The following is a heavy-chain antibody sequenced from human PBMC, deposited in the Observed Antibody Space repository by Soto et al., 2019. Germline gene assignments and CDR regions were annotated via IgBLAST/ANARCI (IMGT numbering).Heavy chain of an antibody. CDR2: INTYNGNS. CDR3: ARDCTGGSCFCIY. Sequence: ASVKVSCKASDYTLTNYAISWVGQAPGQGPEWMGWINTYNGNSNYAQKFQGRVTMTTDTSTNTAYMELRSLTSDDTAVYYCARDCTGGSCFCIYWGQGTLVTVS. D-gene: IGHD2-15*01. V-gene: IGHV1-18*01. J-gene: IGHJ4*02. CDR1: DYTLTNYA.